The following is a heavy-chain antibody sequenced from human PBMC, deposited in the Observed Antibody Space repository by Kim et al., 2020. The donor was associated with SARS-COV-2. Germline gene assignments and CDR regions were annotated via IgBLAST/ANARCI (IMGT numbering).Heavy chain of an antibody. J-gene: IGHJ3*01. CDR1: GGSISSCDFY. V-gene: IGHV4-30-4*01. CDR2: IYYSGTT. CDR3: ARDLSVVGGTVDAFDV. Sequence: SETLSLTCTVSGGSISSCDFYWIWIRQPPGKGLEWIGYIYYSGTTYYNPSLKSRVSLSVDTAKNPFSLRLSSVTAADTAVYYCARDLSVVGGTVDAFDVWGQGAMVTVSP. D-gene: IGHD1-26*01.